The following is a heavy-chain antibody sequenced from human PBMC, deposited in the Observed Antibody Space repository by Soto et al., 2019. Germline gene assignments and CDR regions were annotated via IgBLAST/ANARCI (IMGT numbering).Heavy chain of an antibody. J-gene: IGHJ6*03. CDR2: IIPIFGTA. V-gene: IGHV1-69*13. D-gene: IGHD4-4*01. CDR3: ARDRDSNYNYYYYMDV. CDR1: GGTFSSYA. Sequence: ASVKVSCKASGGTFSSYAISWVRQAPGQGLEWMGGIIPIFGTANYAQKFQVRVTITADESTSTAYMELSSLRSEDTAVYYCARDRDSNYNYYYYMDVWGKGTTVTVSS.